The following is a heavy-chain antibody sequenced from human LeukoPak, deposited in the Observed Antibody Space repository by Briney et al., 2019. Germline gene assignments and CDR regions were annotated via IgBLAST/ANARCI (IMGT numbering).Heavy chain of an antibody. D-gene: IGHD2-15*01. CDR3: ARPHCSGATCYSRYFDD. J-gene: IGHJ4*02. V-gene: IGHV3-48*01. CDR2: ISSRSDTI. Sequence: GGSLRLSCAASGFIFSSYSMTWVRQAPGKGLEWVSYISSRSDTIYYADSVRGRFTISRDNAENSLYLQMNSLRAEDTAVYYCARPHCSGATCYSRYFDDWGQGTLVTVSS. CDR1: GFIFSSYS.